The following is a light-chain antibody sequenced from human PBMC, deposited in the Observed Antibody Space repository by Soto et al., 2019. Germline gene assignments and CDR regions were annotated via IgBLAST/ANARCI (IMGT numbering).Light chain of an antibody. V-gene: IGKV1-5*01. CDR1: QSISRW. Sequence: IQMTQFPSTLSASVGDRVTVTCRASQSISRWLAWYQQKPGKAPKLLIYDVSNLGSGVPLRFSGSGSGTEFTLTISSLQPDDFATYYCQQYHTWTFGQGTKVDI. CDR2: DVS. CDR3: QQYHTWT. J-gene: IGKJ1*01.